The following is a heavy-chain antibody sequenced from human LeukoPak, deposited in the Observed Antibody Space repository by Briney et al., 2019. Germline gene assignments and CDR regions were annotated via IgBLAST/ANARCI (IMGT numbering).Heavy chain of an antibody. CDR1: GFTFSTYA. V-gene: IGHV3-23*01. D-gene: IGHD5-12*01. CDR3: AKTSRRDSAYDSPFDY. CDR2: VRDSGTDT. J-gene: IGHJ4*02. Sequence: GGSLRLSCAASGFTFSTYAMTWVRQAPGKGLEWVSAVRDSGTDTYYADSVKGRFTISRDNSKNTLYLQMNSLRAEDTAIYYCAKTSRRDSAYDSPFDYWGQGTLVTVSS.